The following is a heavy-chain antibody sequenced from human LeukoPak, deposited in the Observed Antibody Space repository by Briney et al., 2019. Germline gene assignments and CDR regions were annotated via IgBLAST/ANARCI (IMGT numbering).Heavy chain of an antibody. Sequence: ASVKVSCKASGYTFTGYFMHSVRQAPGQGVEWMGRINPNSGGTNYAQKFQGRVTMTRDTSISTAYMELSGLRSDDTAGYYCARAMVRGVNDYWGQGTLVTVSS. CDR3: ARAMVRGVNDY. CDR2: INPNSGGT. D-gene: IGHD3-10*01. CDR1: GYTFTGYF. J-gene: IGHJ4*02. V-gene: IGHV1-2*06.